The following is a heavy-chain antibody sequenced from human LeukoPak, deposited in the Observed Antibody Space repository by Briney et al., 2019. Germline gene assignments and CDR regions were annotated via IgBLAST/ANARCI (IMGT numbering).Heavy chain of an antibody. CDR1: GYSISSGYY. J-gene: IGHJ4*02. D-gene: IGHD2-8*02. CDR2: IYHSGST. V-gene: IGHV4-38-2*02. CDR3: ARGGGVGNRFDY. Sequence: SETLSLTCTVSGYSISSGYYWGWIRQPPGKGLEWIGSIYHSGSTYYNPSLKSRVTISVDTSKNQFSLKLSSVTAADTAVYYCARGGGVGNRFDYWGQGTLVTVSS.